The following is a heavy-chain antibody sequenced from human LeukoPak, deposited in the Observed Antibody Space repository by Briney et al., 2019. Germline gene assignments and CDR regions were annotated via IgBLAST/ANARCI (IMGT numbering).Heavy chain of an antibody. CDR2: ISNDGSNE. J-gene: IGHJ2*01. Sequence: PGGSLRLSCAASGFTFSSYAMNWVRQAPGKGLEWVAVISNDGSNEYYADSVKGRFTISRDNSKNTLYLQMNSLRAEDTAVYYCARTGPIAAAGNWYFDLWGRGTLVTVSS. V-gene: IGHV3-30-3*01. CDR1: GFTFSSYA. D-gene: IGHD6-13*01. CDR3: ARTGPIAAAGNWYFDL.